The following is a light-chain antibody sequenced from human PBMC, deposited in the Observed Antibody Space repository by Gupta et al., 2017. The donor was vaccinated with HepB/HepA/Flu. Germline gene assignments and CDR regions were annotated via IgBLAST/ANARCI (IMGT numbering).Light chain of an antibody. CDR1: QSVSSN. J-gene: IGKJ1*01. CDR3: QQYNNGPPTWT. CDR2: GAS. Sequence: EIVMTQSPATLSVSPGERATLSCRASQSVSSNLACYQQKPGQAPRLLIYGASTRATGIQGRFSGSGYGTEFTLTISSLQSEDFAVYYCQQYNNGPPTWTFGQGTKVEIK. V-gene: IGKV3-15*01.